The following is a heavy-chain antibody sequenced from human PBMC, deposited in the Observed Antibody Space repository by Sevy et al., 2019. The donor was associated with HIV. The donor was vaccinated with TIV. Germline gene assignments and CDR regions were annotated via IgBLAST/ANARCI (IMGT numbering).Heavy chain of an antibody. V-gene: IGHV3-74*01. J-gene: IGHJ4*02. CDR3: VAANTWQDY. CDR1: GFTFSSYC. D-gene: IGHD2-15*01. CDR2: VNSDGSST. Sequence: GGSLRLSCAASGFTFSSYCMHWVRQAPGKGRGWVASVNSDGSSTNYADSVKGRFTMSRDSAKNTLYLQMNSLRAEDTAGYFWVAANTWQDYWGQGTLVTVSS.